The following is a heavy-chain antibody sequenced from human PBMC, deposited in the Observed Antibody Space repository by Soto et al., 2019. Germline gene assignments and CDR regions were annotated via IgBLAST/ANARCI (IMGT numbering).Heavy chain of an antibody. CDR3: AKATYYEFWSGSVPFDY. J-gene: IGHJ4*02. D-gene: IGHD3-3*01. V-gene: IGHV3-23*01. Sequence: GGSLRLSCAASGFTFNGYSMSWVRQAPGKGLEWVSAISGSAGSTKSADSVKGRFTISRENSQNTLYLQMNSLRAEDTAVYYCAKATYYEFWSGSVPFDYWGQGTQVTVSS. CDR2: ISGSAGST. CDR1: GFTFNGYS.